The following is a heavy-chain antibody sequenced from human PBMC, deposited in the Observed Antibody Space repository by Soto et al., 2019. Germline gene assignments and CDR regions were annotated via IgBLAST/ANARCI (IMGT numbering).Heavy chain of an antibody. CDR3: ARRPLTNTRTAFDI. V-gene: IGHV3-33*01. CDR1: GFIFSNYG. D-gene: IGHD2-8*01. CDR2: IWSDGTNE. Sequence: QVQLVESGGGVVQPGRSLRLSCAASGFIFSNYGMRWVRQAPGKGLECVALIWSDGTNEHYVASVKGRFTISRDNSKNTLYLQMNSLTVEDTAVYYCARRPLTNTRTAFDIWGQGTMVIVSS. J-gene: IGHJ3*02.